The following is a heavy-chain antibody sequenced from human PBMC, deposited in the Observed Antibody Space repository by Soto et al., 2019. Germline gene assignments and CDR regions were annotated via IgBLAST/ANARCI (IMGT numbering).Heavy chain of an antibody. Sequence: QLQLVQSAAEVKKPGASVRVSCKAYGYPFIKYGISWIRQAPEQGLEWRGWINVDSGYTNNAQKFQGRVTMTADTSSDTAFMERRSLRLDDTAVYFCATSYGTGFDPWGQGALVSVSS. CDR3: ATSYGTGFDP. CDR2: INVDSGYT. D-gene: IGHD4-17*01. V-gene: IGHV1-18*04. CDR1: GYPFIKYG. J-gene: IGHJ5*02.